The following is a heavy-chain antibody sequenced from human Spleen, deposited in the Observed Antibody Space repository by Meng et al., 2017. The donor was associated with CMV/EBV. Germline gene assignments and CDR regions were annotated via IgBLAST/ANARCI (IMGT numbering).Heavy chain of an antibody. Sequence: GESLKISCAASRFPFSSYGMHWVRQAPGKGLEWVSFISSSNSYISYADSVKGRFTVSRDNAKNSLYLQLDSLRAEDTAVYYCTSYCSTTDCSQDLGWGQGTLVTVSS. CDR2: ISSSNSYI. CDR1: RFPFSSYG. J-gene: IGHJ4*02. V-gene: IGHV3-21*01. CDR3: TSYCSTTDCSQDLG. D-gene: IGHD2-2*01.